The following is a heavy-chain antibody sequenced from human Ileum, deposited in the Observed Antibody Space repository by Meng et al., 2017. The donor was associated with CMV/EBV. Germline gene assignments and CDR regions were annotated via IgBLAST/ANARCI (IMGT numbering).Heavy chain of an antibody. J-gene: IGHJ5*02. CDR1: GDSITRYY. V-gene: IGHV4-59*01. Sequence: SETLSLTCTVSGDSITRYYVNWIRQPPGKGLEWIGYRYYSETAYYSHSLRGRVIISADTAKNHFSLSLTSVTAADTAVYFCATTVHPVAYLNYFDPWGQGTLVTAPQ. CDR2: RYYSETA. CDR3: ATTVHPVAYLNYFDP. D-gene: IGHD4-11*01.